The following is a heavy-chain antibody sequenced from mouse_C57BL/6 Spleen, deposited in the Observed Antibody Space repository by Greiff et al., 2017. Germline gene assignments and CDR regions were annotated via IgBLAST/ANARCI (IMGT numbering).Heavy chain of an antibody. Sequence: VKLQQPGAELVRPGTSVKVSCKASGYAFTNYLIEWVKQRPGQGLEWIGVINPGSGGTNSNEKFKGKATLTADKSSSTAYMQLSSLTPEDSAVYCCASYVYYGSSEEGNAMDYWGQGTSVTVSS. CDR2: INPGSGGT. D-gene: IGHD1-1*01. CDR3: ASYVYYGSSEEGNAMDY. CDR1: GYAFTNYL. V-gene: IGHV1-54*01. J-gene: IGHJ4*01.